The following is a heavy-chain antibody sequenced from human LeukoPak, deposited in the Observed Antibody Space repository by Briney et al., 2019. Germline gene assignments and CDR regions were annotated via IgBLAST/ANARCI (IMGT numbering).Heavy chain of an antibody. V-gene: IGHV4-61*02. J-gene: IGHJ4*02. D-gene: IGHD6-13*01. CDR1: GGSISSGSYY. Sequence: SETLSLTCTVSGGSISSGSYYWNWIRQRQPAGKGLEWIGRIQIGGSTNYNPSLKSRITISVDTSKNQFSLKLSSVTAADTAVYYCARGITGITATGSEWGQGTLVTVSS. CDR2: IQIGGST. CDR3: ARGITGITATGSE.